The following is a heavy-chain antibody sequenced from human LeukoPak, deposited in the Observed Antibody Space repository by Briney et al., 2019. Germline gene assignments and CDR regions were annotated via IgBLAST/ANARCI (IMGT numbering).Heavy chain of an antibody. J-gene: IGHJ3*02. V-gene: IGHV4-59*08. Sequence: PSETLSLTCTVSGGSISSYYWSWIRRPPGKGLEWIGYIYYNGSTNYNPSLKSRVTISVDTSKNQFSLKLSSVTAADTAVYYCARQLWLPHAFDIWGQGTMVTVSS. CDR2: IYYNGST. CDR3: ARQLWLPHAFDI. D-gene: IGHD5-18*01. CDR1: GGSISSYY.